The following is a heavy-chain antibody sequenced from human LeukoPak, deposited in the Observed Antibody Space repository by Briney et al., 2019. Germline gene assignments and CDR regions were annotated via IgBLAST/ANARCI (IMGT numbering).Heavy chain of an antibody. J-gene: IGHJ6*03. CDR1: GGSISSYY. CDR2: IYYSGST. CDR3: ARGGRPRYYYMDV. Sequence: RPSETLSLTCTVSGGSISSYYWSWIRQPPGKGLEWIGYIYYSGSTNYNPSLKSRVTISVDTSKNQFSLKLSSVTAADTAVYYCARGGRPRYYYMDVWGKGTTVTVSS. D-gene: IGHD6-25*01. V-gene: IGHV4-59*01.